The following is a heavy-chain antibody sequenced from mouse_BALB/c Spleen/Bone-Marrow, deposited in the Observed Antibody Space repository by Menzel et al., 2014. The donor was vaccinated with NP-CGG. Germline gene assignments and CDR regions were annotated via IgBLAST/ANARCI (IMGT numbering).Heavy chain of an antibody. V-gene: IGHV1-69*02. J-gene: IGHJ1*01. CDR2: IYPSDSYT. Sequence: QVQLQQSGAELVRPGASVKLSCKASGYTFTSYWINWVKQRPGQGLEWIGNIYPSDSYTNYNQKFKDKATLTVDKSSSTAYMQLSSPTSEDSAVYHCTRPGGWYFDVWGAGTTVTVSS. CDR3: TRPGGWYFDV. CDR1: GYTFTSYW.